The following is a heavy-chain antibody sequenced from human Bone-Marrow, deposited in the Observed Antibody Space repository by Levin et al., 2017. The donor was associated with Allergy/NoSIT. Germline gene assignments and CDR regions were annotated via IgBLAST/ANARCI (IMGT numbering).Heavy chain of an antibody. J-gene: IGHJ4*02. CDR2: IYHSGST. D-gene: IGHD3-16*01. Sequence: SPTLSLTCVVSGYSISSGYNWGWIRQSPGKGLEWIGSIYHSGSTYYNPSLKSRVIISVDTSKNQFSLKLTSVTAADTAVYYCARAGMITYGGSQFDYWGQGTLVTVSS. V-gene: IGHV4-38-2*01. CDR1: GYSISSGYN. CDR3: ARAGMITYGGSQFDY.